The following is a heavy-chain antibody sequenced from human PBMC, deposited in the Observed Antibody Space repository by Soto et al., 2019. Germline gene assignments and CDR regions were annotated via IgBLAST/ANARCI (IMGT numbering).Heavy chain of an antibody. D-gene: IGHD1-20*01. V-gene: IGHV1-69*02. J-gene: IGHJ4*02. CDR2: IIPILGIA. Sequence: GASVKVSCKASGGTFSSYTISWVRQAPGQGLEWMGRIIPILGIANYAQKFQGRVTITADKSTSTAYMELSSLRSEDTAVYYCAKYNWNDEYYFDYWGQGTLVTVSS. CDR1: GGTFSSYT. CDR3: AKYNWNDEYYFDY.